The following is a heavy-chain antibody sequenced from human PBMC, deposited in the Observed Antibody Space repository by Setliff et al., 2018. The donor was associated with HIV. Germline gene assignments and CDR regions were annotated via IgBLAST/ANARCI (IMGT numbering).Heavy chain of an antibody. CDR3: ARAGMGALRSLFDY. J-gene: IGHJ4*02. CDR2: IYYSGSA. Sequence: SETLSLTCTVSGGSISSGDYFLSWIRQAPGKGLEWIGCIYYSGSAYYNPSLQRRVTRSVDTSKNQVSLKLSSVTAADTAVYYCARAGMGALRSLFDYWGQGTLVTVSS. CDR1: GGSISSGDYF. V-gene: IGHV4-30-4*08. D-gene: IGHD1-26*01.